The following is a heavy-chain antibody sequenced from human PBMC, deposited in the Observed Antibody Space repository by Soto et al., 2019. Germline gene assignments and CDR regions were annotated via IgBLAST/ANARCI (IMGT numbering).Heavy chain of an antibody. CDR1: GFTFSSYA. CDR3: AKRSSSFTFDY. Sequence: GGSLRLSCAASGFTFSSYAMNWVRQAPGKGLEWVSVISGSDDSTYYAESVKGRFTISRDNSKNTLYLQMNSLRAEDTAVYYCAKRSSSFTFDYWGQGTLVTVPQ. J-gene: IGHJ4*02. CDR2: ISGSDDST. D-gene: IGHD6-6*01. V-gene: IGHV3-23*01.